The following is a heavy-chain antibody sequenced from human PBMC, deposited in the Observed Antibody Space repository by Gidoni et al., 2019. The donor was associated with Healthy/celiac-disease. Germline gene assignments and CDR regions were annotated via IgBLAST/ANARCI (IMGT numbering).Heavy chain of an antibody. J-gene: IGHJ6*02. CDR2: ISGSGGST. V-gene: IGHV3-23*01. D-gene: IGHD3-3*01. Sequence: EVQLLESGGGLVQPGGSLRLSCAASGFPFSSYAMSWVRQAPGKGLEWGSAISGSGGSTYYADSVKGRFTISRDNSKNTLYLQMNSLRAEDTAVYYCAKSVEWDYYYGMDVWGQGTTVTVSS. CDR1: GFPFSSYA. CDR3: AKSVEWDYYYGMDV.